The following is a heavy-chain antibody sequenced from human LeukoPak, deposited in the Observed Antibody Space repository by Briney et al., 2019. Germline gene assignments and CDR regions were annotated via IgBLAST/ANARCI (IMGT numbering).Heavy chain of an antibody. V-gene: IGHV3-21*01. J-gene: IGHJ4*02. Sequence: GGSLRLSCAASGFTLSSYSMNWVRQAPGKGLEWVSSISSSSSYIYCADSVKGRFTISRDNAKNSLYLQMNSLRVEDTAMYYCARELHGDYGDYWGQGTLVTVSS. CDR3: ARELHGDYGDY. CDR2: ISSSSSYI. CDR1: GFTLSSYS. D-gene: IGHD4-17*01.